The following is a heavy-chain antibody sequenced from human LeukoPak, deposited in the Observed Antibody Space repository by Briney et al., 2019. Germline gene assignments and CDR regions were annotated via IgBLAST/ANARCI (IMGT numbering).Heavy chain of an antibody. CDR3: AKDNRRHYTSGPNPDSLH. Sequence: GGSLRLSCAGSGFIFNNYAMHWVRQPPGRGLEWVSGISWNSGSIDYADSVKGRFTISRDNAKNSLYLQMNSLRVEDTAFYYCAKDNRRHYTSGPNPDSLHWGQGALVTVSS. D-gene: IGHD6-19*01. CDR1: GFIFNNYA. V-gene: IGHV3-9*01. CDR2: ISWNSGSI. J-gene: IGHJ4*02.